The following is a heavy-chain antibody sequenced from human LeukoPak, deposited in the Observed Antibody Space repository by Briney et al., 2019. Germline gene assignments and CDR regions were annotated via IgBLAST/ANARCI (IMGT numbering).Heavy chain of an antibody. Sequence: SETLSLTCAVSGGSISSSNWWSWVRQPPGKGLEWIGEIYHSGSTNYNPSLKSRVTISADKSKNQFSLKLSSVTAADTAVYYCARSYYYDSSGFDYWGQGTLVTVSS. CDR2: IYHSGST. CDR3: ARSYYYDSSGFDY. D-gene: IGHD3-22*01. CDR1: GGSISSSNW. J-gene: IGHJ4*02. V-gene: IGHV4-4*02.